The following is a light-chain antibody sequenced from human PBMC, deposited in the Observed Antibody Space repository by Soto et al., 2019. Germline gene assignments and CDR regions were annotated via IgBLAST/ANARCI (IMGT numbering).Light chain of an antibody. Sequence: EIVLTQSPGTLSLSPGDRGTLSCRASQSVSSSLAWYQQKPGQAPRLLIYGASSRATGIPDRFSGSGSGTGFTVTISRLEPEDFAVYYCQQYGVSPPSIFGQGTKLEIK. CDR2: GAS. CDR1: QSVSSS. CDR3: QQYGVSPPSI. V-gene: IGKV3-20*01. J-gene: IGKJ2*01.